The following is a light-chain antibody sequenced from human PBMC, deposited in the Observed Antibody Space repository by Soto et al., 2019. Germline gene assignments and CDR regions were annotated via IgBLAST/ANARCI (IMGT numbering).Light chain of an antibody. Sequence: DIQMTQSPSTLSASVGDRVTITFRASQSISSWLAWYQQKPGKAPKLLIYKASSLEGGVPSRFSGSGSETNFTLTISSLQPDDFATYYCQQYHSYSLTFGGGTKVDIK. CDR2: KAS. CDR3: QQYHSYSLT. V-gene: IGKV1-5*03. CDR1: QSISSW. J-gene: IGKJ4*01.